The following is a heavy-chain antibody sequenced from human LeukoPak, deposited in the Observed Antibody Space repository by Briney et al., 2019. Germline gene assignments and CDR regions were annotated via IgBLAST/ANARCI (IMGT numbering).Heavy chain of an antibody. CDR2: MNPNSGNT. J-gene: IGHJ5*02. Sequence: GASVKVSCKASGYTFTSYYMHWVRQAPGQGLEWMGWMNPNSGNTGYAQKFQGRVTMTRNTSISTAYMELSSLRSEDTAVYYCARGSGIIWFDPRGQGTLVTVSS. CDR1: GYTFTSYY. V-gene: IGHV1-8*02. CDR3: ARGSGIIWFDP. D-gene: IGHD3-10*01.